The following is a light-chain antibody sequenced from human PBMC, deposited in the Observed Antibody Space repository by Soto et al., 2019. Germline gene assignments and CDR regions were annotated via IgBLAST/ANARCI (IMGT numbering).Light chain of an antibody. J-gene: IGKJ5*01. CDR2: AAS. CDR1: QSISSY. Sequence: DIQMTQSPSSLSASVGYRVTITFRASQSISSYLNWYQQHPGKAPKLLIYAASSLQSGVPSRFSGSGSGTDFTLTISSLQPEDFETYYCQQSYSNPITFGQGTRLEIK. V-gene: IGKV1-39*01. CDR3: QQSYSNPIT.